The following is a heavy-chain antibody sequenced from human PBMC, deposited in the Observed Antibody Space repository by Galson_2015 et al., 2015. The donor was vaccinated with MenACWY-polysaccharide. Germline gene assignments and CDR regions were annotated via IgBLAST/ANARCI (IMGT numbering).Heavy chain of an antibody. V-gene: IGHV3-53*01. Sequence: SLRLSCAASGFTVSANYMSWVRQAPGRGLEWVSIIYVGGSRHYADSVKGRFTISEDNSESTLYLQMNSLRAEDTAVYYCARGASQVGGLASWSFDIWAQGQWSPSLQ. CDR3: ARGASQVGGLASWSFDI. CDR1: GFTVSANY. D-gene: IGHD1-26*01. J-gene: IGHJ3*02. CDR2: IYVGGSR.